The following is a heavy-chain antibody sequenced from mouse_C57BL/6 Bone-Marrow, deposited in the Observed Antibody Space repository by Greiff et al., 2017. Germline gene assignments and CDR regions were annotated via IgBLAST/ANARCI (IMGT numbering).Heavy chain of an antibody. CDR3: ARGGSYYYGSSGCAD. D-gene: IGHD1-1*01. CDR1: GYTFTSYG. J-gene: IGHJ3*01. V-gene: IGHV1-81*01. CDR2: IYPRSGNT. Sequence: VQLQQSGAELARPGASVKLSCKASGYTFTSYGISWVKQRTGQGLEWIGEIYPRSGNTYYNEKFKGKATLTADKSSSIEYMELRSLTSEDSAVYFGARGGSYYYGSSGCADGGQGTLVTVSA.